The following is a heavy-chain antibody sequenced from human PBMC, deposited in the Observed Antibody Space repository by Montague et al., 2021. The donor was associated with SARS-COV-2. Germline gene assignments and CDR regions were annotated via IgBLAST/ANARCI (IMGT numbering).Heavy chain of an antibody. CDR2: IYYSGGA. V-gene: IGHV4-39*01. CDR3: ARHLNYCDYGGDDY. D-gene: IGHD4-17*01. J-gene: IGHJ4*02. CDR1: GGSISSSSYF. Sequence: SETLSLTCSVSGGSISSSSYFWGWIRQPPGKGLEWIGSIYYSGGAYSNSSLKSRVTISVDTSKNQFSLKLSSVTAADTAVYYCARHLNYCDYGGDDYWGQGTLVTVSS.